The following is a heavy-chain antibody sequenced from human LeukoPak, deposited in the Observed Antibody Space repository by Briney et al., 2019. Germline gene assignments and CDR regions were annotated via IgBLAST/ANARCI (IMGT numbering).Heavy chain of an antibody. D-gene: IGHD4-17*01. CDR2: INTDGSST. V-gene: IGHV3-74*01. CDR1: GFSISTYW. CDR3: AKFWDFGDYAIDY. Sequence: GGSLRLSCAASGFSISTYWMHWVRQAPGKGPVWVSRINTDGSSTYYADSVKGRFTISRDNAKNTLYLQMNSLRAEDTAVYYCAKFWDFGDYAIDYWGQGTLVTVSS. J-gene: IGHJ4*02.